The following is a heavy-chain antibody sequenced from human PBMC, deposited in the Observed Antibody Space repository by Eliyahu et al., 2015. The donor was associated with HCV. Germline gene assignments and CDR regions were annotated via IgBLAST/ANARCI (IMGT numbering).Heavy chain of an antibody. J-gene: IGHJ6*02. CDR2: IYYSGST. V-gene: IGHV4-59*01. CDR1: GGSISSYY. CDR3: ARGGGSSNGPRPYYYGMDV. D-gene: IGHD2-15*01. Sequence: QVQLQESGPGLVKPSETLSLTCTVSGGSISSYYWSWIRQPPGKGLEWIGYIYYSGSTNYNPSLKSRVTISVDTSKNQFSLKLSSVTAADTVVYYCARGGGSSNGPRPYYYGMDVWGQGTTVTVSS.